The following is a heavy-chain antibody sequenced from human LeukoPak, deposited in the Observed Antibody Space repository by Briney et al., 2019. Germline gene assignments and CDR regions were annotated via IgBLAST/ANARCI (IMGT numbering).Heavy chain of an antibody. CDR2: IYYSGST. V-gene: IGHV4-59*01. CDR1: GGSITSYY. Sequence: SETLSLTCTVSGGSITSYYWSWIRQPPGKGLEGIGYIYYSGSTNYNPSLKSRVTISVDTSKNQFSLKLSSVTAADTAVYYCARGGSGSGSPYGMDVWGQGTTVTVSS. J-gene: IGHJ6*02. CDR3: ARGGSGSGSPYGMDV. D-gene: IGHD2-15*01.